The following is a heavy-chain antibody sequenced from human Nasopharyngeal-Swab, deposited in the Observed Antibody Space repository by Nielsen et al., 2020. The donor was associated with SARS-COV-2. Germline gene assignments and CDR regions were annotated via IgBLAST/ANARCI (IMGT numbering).Heavy chain of an antibody. D-gene: IGHD6-6*01. CDR3: ARCLVLGAARYFDY. J-gene: IGHJ4*02. CDR2: IIPIFGTA. Sequence: SVKVSCKASGGTFSSYAISWVRQAPGQGLEWMGGIIPIFGTANYAQKFQGRVTITADESTSTAYMELSSLRSENTAVYYCARCLVLGAARYFDYWGQGTLVTVSS. CDR1: GGTFSSYA. V-gene: IGHV1-69*13.